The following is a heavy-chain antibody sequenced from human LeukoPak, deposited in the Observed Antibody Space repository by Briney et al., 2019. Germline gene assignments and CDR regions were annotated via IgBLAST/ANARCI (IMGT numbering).Heavy chain of an antibody. D-gene: IGHD3-9*01. V-gene: IGHV1-2*02. Sequence: GASVKVSCKASGYTFTGYYMHWVRQAPGHGLEWMGWINPNSGGTNYAQKFQGRVTMTRDTSISTAYMELGRLTSDDTAVYYCAREWWGYDVLTGDNWFDPWGQGTLVTVSS. CDR1: GYTFTGYY. J-gene: IGHJ5*02. CDR3: AREWWGYDVLTGDNWFDP. CDR2: INPNSGGT.